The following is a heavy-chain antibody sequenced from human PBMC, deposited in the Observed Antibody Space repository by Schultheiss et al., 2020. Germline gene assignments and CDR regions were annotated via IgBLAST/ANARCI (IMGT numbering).Heavy chain of an antibody. CDR1: GFTFSGSA. CDR3: AKEQVSRLRPPYYFDY. V-gene: IGHV3-73*01. CDR2: IRSKANSYAT. D-gene: IGHD4-17*01. J-gene: IGHJ4*02. Sequence: GGSMRLSCAASGFTFSGSAMHWVRQASGKGLEWVGRIRSKANSYATAYAASVKGRFTISRDDSKNTAYLQMNSLRAEDTAVYYCAKEQVSRLRPPYYFDYWGKGTLVTVSS.